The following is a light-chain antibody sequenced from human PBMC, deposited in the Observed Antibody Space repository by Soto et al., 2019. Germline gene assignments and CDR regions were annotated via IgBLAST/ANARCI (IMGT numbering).Light chain of an antibody. V-gene: IGLV2-14*01. CDR3: SSYTSTTSRTV. CDR1: SSDVGGNKY. Sequence: QSALTQPASVSGSPGQSITISCTGTSSDVGGNKYVSWYQQHPGKAPKLIIYDVSNRASGVSDRFSGSKSGNTASLTISGLQAEDEADYYCSSYTSTTSRTVFGPGTKVTVL. CDR2: DVS. J-gene: IGLJ1*01.